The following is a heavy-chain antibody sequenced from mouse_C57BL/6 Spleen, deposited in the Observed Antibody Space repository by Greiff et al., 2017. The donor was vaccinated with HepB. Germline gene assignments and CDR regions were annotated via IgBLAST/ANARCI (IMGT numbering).Heavy chain of an antibody. V-gene: IGHV1-26*01. CDR1: GYTFTDYY. Sequence: EVQLQQSGPELVKPGASVKISCKASGYTFTDYYMNWVKQSHGKSLEWIGDINPNNGGTSYNQKFKGKATLTVDKSSSTAYMELRSLTSEDSAVYYCAMGTTVSHWYFDVWGTGTTVTVSS. CDR3: AMGTTVSHWYFDV. D-gene: IGHD1-1*01. J-gene: IGHJ1*03. CDR2: INPNNGGT.